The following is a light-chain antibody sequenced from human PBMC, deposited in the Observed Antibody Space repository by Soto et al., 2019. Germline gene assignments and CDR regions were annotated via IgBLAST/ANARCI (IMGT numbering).Light chain of an antibody. V-gene: IGKV3-15*01. CDR3: HQYNNWPLT. Sequence: EIVLTQSPATLSLSPGERATLSCRASQSVSSYLAWYQQKPGQAPRLLIHGASSRATGIPARFSGSGSGTEFTLTISSLQSEDFAVYYCHQYNNWPLTFGGGTKVDI. CDR1: QSVSSY. CDR2: GAS. J-gene: IGKJ4*01.